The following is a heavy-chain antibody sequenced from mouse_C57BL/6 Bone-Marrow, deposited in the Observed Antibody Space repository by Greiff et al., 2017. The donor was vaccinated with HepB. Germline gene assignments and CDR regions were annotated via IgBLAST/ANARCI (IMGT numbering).Heavy chain of an antibody. Sequence: QVQLQQSGAELVKPGASVKISCKASGYAFSSYWMNWVKQRPGKGLEWIGQIYPGDGDTNYNGKFKGKATLTADKSSSTAYMQLSSLTSEDSAVYFCARDYYGSHYFDYWGQGTTLTVSS. CDR3: ARDYYGSHYFDY. CDR1: GYAFSSYW. CDR2: IYPGDGDT. D-gene: IGHD1-2*01. V-gene: IGHV1-80*01. J-gene: IGHJ2*01.